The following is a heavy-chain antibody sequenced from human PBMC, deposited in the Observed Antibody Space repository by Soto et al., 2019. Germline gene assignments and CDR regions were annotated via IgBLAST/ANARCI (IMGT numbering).Heavy chain of an antibody. CDR3: ARGKGDYDFWSGFPTPYYYMDV. CDR1: GYTFTGYY. V-gene: IGHV1-2*04. Sequence: ASVKVSCKASGYTFTGYYMHWVRQAPGQGLEWMGWINPNSGGTNYAQKFQGWVTMTRDTSISTAYMELSRLRSDDTAVYYCARGKGDYDFWSGFPTPYYYMDVWGKGTTVTVSS. J-gene: IGHJ6*03. CDR2: INPNSGGT. D-gene: IGHD3-3*01.